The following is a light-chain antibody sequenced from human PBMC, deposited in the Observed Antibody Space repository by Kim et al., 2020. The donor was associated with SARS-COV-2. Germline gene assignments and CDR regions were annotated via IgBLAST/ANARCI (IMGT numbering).Light chain of an antibody. CDR1: NIGSKS. CDR3: QVWDSSGDYPVV. CDR2: YDS. Sequence: SYELTQPPSVSVAPGKTATITCAGNNIGSKSVHWYQQKPGLAPVMVISYDSDRPSGIPERFSGSNSGYTATLTISRVEAGDEADYYCQVWDSSGDYPVVF. J-gene: IGLJ2*01. V-gene: IGLV3-21*01.